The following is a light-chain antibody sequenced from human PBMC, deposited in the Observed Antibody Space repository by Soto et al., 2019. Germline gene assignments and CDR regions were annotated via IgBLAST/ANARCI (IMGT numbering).Light chain of an antibody. CDR2: GAS. Sequence: EIVLTQSPGTLSLSPGERATLSCRASQSVSTNYLAWYQRKPGQAPRLLIYGASSRATDIPNRFSGSGSGTAVPLNITRLKAEDFAVYYCQQYGSSPPTFGPGTKVEIK. V-gene: IGKV3-20*01. CDR3: QQYGSSPPT. CDR1: QSVSTNY. J-gene: IGKJ1*01.